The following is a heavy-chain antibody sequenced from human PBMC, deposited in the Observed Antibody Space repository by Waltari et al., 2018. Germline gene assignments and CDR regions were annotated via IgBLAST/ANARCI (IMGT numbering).Heavy chain of an antibody. V-gene: IGHV1-69*02. CDR1: GGTFSSYT. J-gene: IGHJ4*02. CDR2: IIPILGIA. CDR3: ARNSCSGGSCYHSTLDY. D-gene: IGHD2-15*01. Sequence: QVQLVQSGAEVKKPGSSVKVSCQASGGTFSSYTISWVRQAPGQGLEWMGRIIPILGIANYAQKFQGRVTITADKSTSTAYMELSSLRSEDTAVYYCARNSCSGGSCYHSTLDYWGQGTLVTVSS.